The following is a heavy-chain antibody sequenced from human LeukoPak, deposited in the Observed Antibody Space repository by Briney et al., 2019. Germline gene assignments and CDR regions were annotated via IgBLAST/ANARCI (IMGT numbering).Heavy chain of an antibody. CDR1: GYTFTGYY. Sequence: ASVKVSCKASGYTFTGYYMHWVRQAPGQGLEWMGWINPNSGGTNYAQKFQGRVTMTRDTSISTAYMELRSLRSDDTAVYYCARERSGYDNGGLFDYWGQGTLVTVSS. J-gene: IGHJ4*02. D-gene: IGHD5-12*01. V-gene: IGHV1-2*02. CDR2: INPNSGGT. CDR3: ARERSGYDNGGLFDY.